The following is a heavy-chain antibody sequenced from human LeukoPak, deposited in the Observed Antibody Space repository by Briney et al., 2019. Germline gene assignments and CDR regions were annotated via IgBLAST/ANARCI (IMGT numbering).Heavy chain of an antibody. CDR1: GYTFTGYC. CDR2: ISAYNGNT. J-gene: IGHJ4*02. CDR3: ARGSYFDY. Sequence: EASVTVSCKASGYTFTGYCMHWVRQAPGQGLEWMGWISAYNGNTNYAQKLQGRVTMTTDTSTSTAYMELRSLRSDDTAVYYCARGSYFDYWGQGTLVTVSS. V-gene: IGHV1-18*04.